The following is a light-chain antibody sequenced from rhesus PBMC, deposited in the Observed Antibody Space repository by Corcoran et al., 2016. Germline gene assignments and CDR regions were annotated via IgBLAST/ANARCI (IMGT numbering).Light chain of an antibody. J-gene: IGKJ3*01. CDR2: NAS. CDR3: QQYSSSPFT. CDR1: KSISSW. V-gene: IGKV1-22*01. Sequence: DIQMTQSPSSLSASVGDTVTITCRASKSISSWFAWYQQKTGKAHKLLIYNASTLQSVAPSRFSGSGSGIDFNLRIRILQSEDFATYYCQQYSSSPFTFDPGTKLDIK.